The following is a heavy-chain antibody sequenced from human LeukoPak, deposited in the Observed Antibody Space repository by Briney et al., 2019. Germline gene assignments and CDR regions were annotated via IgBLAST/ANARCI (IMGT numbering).Heavy chain of an antibody. J-gene: IGHJ6*03. V-gene: IGHV5-51*01. CDR3: ARHILTGTLGELGYMDV. CDR1: GYSFTTYW. CDR2: IYPGDSDT. D-gene: IGHD3-10*01. Sequence: GESLKISCKASGYSFTTYWIGWVRQMPGKGLEWMGIIYPGDSDTRYSPSFQGQVTISADKSINTAYLQWSSLKASDTAMYYCARHILTGTLGELGYMDVWGKGTTVTISS.